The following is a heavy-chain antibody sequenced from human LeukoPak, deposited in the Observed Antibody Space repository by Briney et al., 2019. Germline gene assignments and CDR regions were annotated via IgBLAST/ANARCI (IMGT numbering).Heavy chain of an antibody. Sequence: RTGGSLRLSCAASGFTFDDYGMSWVRQAPGKGLEWVSGINWNGGSTGYADSVKGRFTISRDNSKNTLYLQMNSLRAEDTAVYYCAKRIAAAGTNYWGQGTLVTVSS. CDR2: INWNGGST. CDR1: GFTFDDYG. CDR3: AKRIAAAGTNY. V-gene: IGHV3-20*04. D-gene: IGHD6-13*01. J-gene: IGHJ4*02.